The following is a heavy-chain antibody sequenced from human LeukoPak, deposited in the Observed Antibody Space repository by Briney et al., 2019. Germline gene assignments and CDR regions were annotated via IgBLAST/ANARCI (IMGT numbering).Heavy chain of an antibody. V-gene: IGHV1-8*03. D-gene: IGHD6-13*01. J-gene: IGHJ4*02. CDR3: AKVPAATQNRKYSSSWYDY. CDR1: GYTFTSYD. CDR2: MNPNSGNT. Sequence: GASVKVSCKASGYTFTSYDINWVRQATGQGLEWMGWMNPNSGNTGYAQKFQGRVTITRNTSISTAYMELSSLRSEDTAVYYCAKVPAATQNRKYSSSWYDYWGRGTLVTVSS.